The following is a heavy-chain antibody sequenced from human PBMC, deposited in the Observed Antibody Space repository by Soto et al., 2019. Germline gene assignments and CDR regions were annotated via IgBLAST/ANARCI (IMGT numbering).Heavy chain of an antibody. Sequence: SQTLSLTCAISGDSVASNRVAWNWIRQSPSRGLEWLGRTYYMSKWYNDYAVSVKSRITINPDTSKNQFSLQLNSVLPDDTAVYYCARFLTSSECFFLDLFAIWAQGTMVPVSS. CDR1: GDSVASNRVA. D-gene: IGHD3-10*01. CDR3: ARFLTSSECFFLDLFAI. V-gene: IGHV6-1*01. J-gene: IGHJ3*02. CDR2: TYYMSKWYN.